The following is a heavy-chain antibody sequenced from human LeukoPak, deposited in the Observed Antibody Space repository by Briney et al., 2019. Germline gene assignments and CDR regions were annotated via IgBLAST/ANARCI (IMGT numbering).Heavy chain of an antibody. D-gene: IGHD3-22*01. Sequence: PSETLSLTCTVSGGSISNGSDYCSWIRQPAGKGLEWIGRSYSSGSTNHNHSLKSRVSISVDTSKNQFSLRLSSVTAADTAVYYSARGSRYSSGYDYIDQWGQGTLVTVSS. J-gene: IGHJ4*02. V-gene: IGHV4-61*02. CDR1: GGSISNGSDY. CDR2: SYSSGST. CDR3: ARGSRYSSGYDYIDQ.